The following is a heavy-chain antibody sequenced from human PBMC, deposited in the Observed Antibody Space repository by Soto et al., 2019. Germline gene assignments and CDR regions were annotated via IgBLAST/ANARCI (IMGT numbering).Heavy chain of an antibody. V-gene: IGHV3-48*02. J-gene: IGHJ4*02. CDR3: ARDLAWAFDS. CDR1: GFTFSTFS. Sequence: GGSLRLSCAASGFTFSTFSMNWVRQAPGKGLEWLSYVGGSGGSISYADSVKGRFTISRDNGKNTLYLQMSSLRDEDTAVYYCARDLAWAFDSWGQGALVTVSS. CDR2: VGGSGGSI. D-gene: IGHD1-26*01.